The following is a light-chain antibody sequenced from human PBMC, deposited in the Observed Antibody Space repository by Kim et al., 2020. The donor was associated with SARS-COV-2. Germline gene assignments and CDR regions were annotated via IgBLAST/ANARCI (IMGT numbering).Light chain of an antibody. CDR3: CSYAGSYTLWV. J-gene: IGLJ2*01. V-gene: IGLV2-23*02. CDR1: SSDVGTYNL. Sequence: QSALTQPASVSGSPGQSITISCAGTSSDVGTYNLVSWYKQHPGKAPQLMIYEVNKRPSWISNRFSGSKSGNTASLTISGLQAKDEADYYCCSYAGSYTLWVFGGGTQLTVL. CDR2: EVN.